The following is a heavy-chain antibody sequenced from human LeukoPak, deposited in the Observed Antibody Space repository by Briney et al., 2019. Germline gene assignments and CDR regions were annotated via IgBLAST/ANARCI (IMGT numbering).Heavy chain of an antibody. CDR3: AKSTTDYDAFDI. Sequence: GRSLRLSCAASGFTFSSYAMHWVRQAPGKGLEWVAVISYDGSNKYYADSVKGRFTISRDNSKNTLYLQMNSLRAEDTAVYYCAKSTTDYDAFDIWGQGTMVTVSS. V-gene: IGHV3-30*18. CDR2: ISYDGSNK. J-gene: IGHJ3*02. D-gene: IGHD4-11*01. CDR1: GFTFSSYA.